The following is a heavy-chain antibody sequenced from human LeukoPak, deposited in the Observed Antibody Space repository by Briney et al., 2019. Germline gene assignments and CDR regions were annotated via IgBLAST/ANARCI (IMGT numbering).Heavy chain of an antibody. CDR1: GYTFTSYG. V-gene: IGHV1-69*13. D-gene: IGHD6-13*01. CDR2: IIPIFGTA. Sequence: ASVKVSCKASGYTFTSYGISWVRQAPGQGLEWMGGIIPIFGTANYAQKFQGRVTITADESTSTAYMELSSLRSEDTAVYYCARAPSIAAAGTLDYWGQGTLVTVSS. CDR3: ARAPSIAAAGTLDY. J-gene: IGHJ4*02.